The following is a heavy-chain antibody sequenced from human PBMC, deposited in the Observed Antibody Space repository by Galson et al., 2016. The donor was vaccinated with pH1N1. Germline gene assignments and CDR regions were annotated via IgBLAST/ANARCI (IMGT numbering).Heavy chain of an antibody. CDR1: GFTFNTWH. D-gene: IGHD2-21*02. CDR2: ITYTSGTL. CDR3: ARPGNFDGDRRGAFDL. J-gene: IGHJ3*01. Sequence: SLRLSCAASGFTFNTWHMDWVRQAPGKGLEWISFITYTSGTLYYADSVKGRFTVSRDNAKNSLYLQMDSLGVEDTAVYYCARPGNFDGDRRGAFDLWGQGTMVTVSP. V-gene: IGHV3-48*04.